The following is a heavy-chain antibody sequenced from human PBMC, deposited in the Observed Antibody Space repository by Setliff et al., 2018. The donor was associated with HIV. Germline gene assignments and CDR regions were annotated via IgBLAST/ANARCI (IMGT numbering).Heavy chain of an antibody. D-gene: IGHD2-21*01. CDR3: ARSLWLGDIQH. Sequence: ASETLSLTCTVSGGSISNSRYYWSWIRQPPGKGLEWIGSIYYSGSTYYNPSLKSRVTISVDTSKNQFSLKLSSVTAADTAVYYCARSLWLGDIQHWGQGTLVTVSS. J-gene: IGHJ1*01. CDR1: GGSISNSRYY. V-gene: IGHV4-39*01. CDR2: IYYSGST.